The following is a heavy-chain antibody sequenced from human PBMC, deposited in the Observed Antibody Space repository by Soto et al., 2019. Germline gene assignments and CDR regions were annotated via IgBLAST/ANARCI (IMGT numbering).Heavy chain of an antibody. CDR3: GGAPHENFFDY. V-gene: IGHV4-31*03. Sequence: QAQLQESGPRLVRPSETLSLTCTVSGGSISRGGFYWSWFRQHPWKGLEWIGNIYHNGSTYYTPSLKSRITISIDTSKHQFSLKLNSVTAADTAVYYCGGAPHENFFDYWGQGTLVTASS. CDR1: GGSISRGGFY. CDR2: IYHNGST. D-gene: IGHD3-10*01. J-gene: IGHJ4*02.